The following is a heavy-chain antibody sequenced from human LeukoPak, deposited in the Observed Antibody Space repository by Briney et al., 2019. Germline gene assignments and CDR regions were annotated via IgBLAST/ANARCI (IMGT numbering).Heavy chain of an antibody. D-gene: IGHD6-19*01. V-gene: IGHV3-23*01. CDR2: ISAGGDTT. CDR1: GFTFGTYT. Sequence: GGSLRLSCAASGFTFGTYTMTWVRQAPGKGLEWVSVISAGGDTTYYADSVKGRFTISRDNSENTLYLQMHYLRAEDTAVYYCTKSRGTNNNSGWRTFDYWGQGTLVTVSS. CDR3: TKSRGTNNNSGWRTFDY. J-gene: IGHJ4*02.